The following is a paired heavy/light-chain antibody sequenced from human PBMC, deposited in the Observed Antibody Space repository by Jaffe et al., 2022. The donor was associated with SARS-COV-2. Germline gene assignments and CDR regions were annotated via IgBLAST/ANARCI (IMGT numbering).Light chain of an antibody. CDR2: LEESGKY. V-gene: IGLV4-60*02. Sequence: QSVLTQSSSASASLGSSVKVTCTLGSGHTTNIIAWHQQQPGKAPRYLMRLEESGKYNRGSGVPDRFSGSSSGADRHLTISNVQFEDEGDYYCETWDSNILVFGGGTKVTVL. CDR1: SGHTTNI. CDR3: ETWDSNILV. J-gene: IGLJ3*02.
Heavy chain of an antibody. CDR1: GFSISRYG. CDR3: ARLGAVVIDL. J-gene: IGHJ5*02. D-gene: IGHD1-26*01. CDR2: ISYDGSTK. V-gene: IGHV3-30-3*01. Sequence: QGRLVESGGGVVQPGGSLRLSCAASGFSISRYGVHWVRQAPGKGLEWLSLISYDGSTKYHADSVKGRITMSRDNPKNILSLQMNSLRMEDTAVYFCARLGAVVIDLWGQGTVVTVSS.